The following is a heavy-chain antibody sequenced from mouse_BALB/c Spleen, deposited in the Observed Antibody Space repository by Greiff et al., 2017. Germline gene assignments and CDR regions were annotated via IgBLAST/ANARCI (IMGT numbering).Heavy chain of an antibody. J-gene: IGHJ4*01. V-gene: IGHV1-18*01. D-gene: IGHD1-1*01. CDR1: GYSFTGYT. CDR2: INPYNGGT. CDR3: ARWERYGRGPLYAMDY. Sequence: VQLQQSGPELVKPGASMKISCKASGYSFTGYTMNWVKQSHGKNLEWIGLINPYNGGTSYNQKFKGKATLTVDKSSSTAYMELLSLTSEDSAVYYCARWERYGRGPLYAMDYWGQGTSVTVSS.